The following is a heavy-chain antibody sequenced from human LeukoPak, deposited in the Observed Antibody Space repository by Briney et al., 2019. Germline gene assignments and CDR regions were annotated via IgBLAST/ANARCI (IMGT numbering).Heavy chain of an antibody. CDR2: INPSGGST. Sequence: SXKASGYTFTSYYMHWVRQAPGQGLEWMGIINPSGGSTSYAQKFQGRVTMTSDTSTSTVYMELSSLRSEDTAVYYCARGAVTTIDYWGQGTLVTVSS. J-gene: IGHJ4*02. CDR3: ARGAVTTIDY. CDR1: GYTFTSYY. D-gene: IGHD4-17*01. V-gene: IGHV1-46*01.